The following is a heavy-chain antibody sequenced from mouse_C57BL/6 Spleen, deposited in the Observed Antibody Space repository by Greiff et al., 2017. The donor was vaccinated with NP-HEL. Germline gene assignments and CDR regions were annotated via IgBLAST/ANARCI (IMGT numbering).Heavy chain of an antibody. Sequence: EVHLVESGGGLVKPGGSLKLSCAASGFTFSDYGMHWVRQAPEKGLEWVAYISSGSSTIYYADTVKGRFTISRDNAKNTLFLQMTSLRSEDTAMYYCARGANWEYYFDYWGQGTTLTVSS. J-gene: IGHJ2*01. D-gene: IGHD4-1*01. CDR3: ARGANWEYYFDY. V-gene: IGHV5-17*01. CDR1: GFTFSDYG. CDR2: ISSGSSTI.